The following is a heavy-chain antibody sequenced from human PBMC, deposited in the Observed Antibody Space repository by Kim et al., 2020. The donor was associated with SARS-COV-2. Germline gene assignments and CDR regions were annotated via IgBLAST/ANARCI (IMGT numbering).Heavy chain of an antibody. J-gene: IGHJ4*02. CDR3: AKAEHGSGMDY. V-gene: IGHV3-30*02. Sequence: KYYSESVQGRFTISKDNSKSTLYLQMNSLRPEDTAVYYCAKAEHGSGMDYWGQGTLVTVSS. D-gene: IGHD3-10*01.